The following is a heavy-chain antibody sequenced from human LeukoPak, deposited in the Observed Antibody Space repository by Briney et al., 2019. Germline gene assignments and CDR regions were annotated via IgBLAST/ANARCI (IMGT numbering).Heavy chain of an antibody. CDR3: AIGSGSYQGGWFDP. D-gene: IGHD1-26*01. CDR2: IAPLFGTT. V-gene: IGHV1-69*05. CDR1: GYTLTTYD. Sequence: GASVRVSCKASGYTLTTYDINWVRQSPGQGLEWMGGIAPLFGTTNYAQRFQGRVTITTDESTSSAYMELSSLRSHDTAVYYCAIGSGSYQGGWFDPWGQGTLVTVSS. J-gene: IGHJ5*02.